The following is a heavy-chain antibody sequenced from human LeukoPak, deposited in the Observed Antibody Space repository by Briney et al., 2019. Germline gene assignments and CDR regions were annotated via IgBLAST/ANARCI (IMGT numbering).Heavy chain of an antibody. D-gene: IGHD3-22*01. CDR1: GGSISSYY. J-gene: IGHJ5*02. Sequence: SATLSLTCTASGGSISSYYWSWIRQPPGKGLAWIGYIYYSGSTNYNPSLKSRVTISVDTSKNQFSLKLSSVTAADTAVYYCARAITMIRGNWFDPWGQGTLVTVSS. CDR3: ARAITMIRGNWFDP. V-gene: IGHV4-59*01. CDR2: IYYSGST.